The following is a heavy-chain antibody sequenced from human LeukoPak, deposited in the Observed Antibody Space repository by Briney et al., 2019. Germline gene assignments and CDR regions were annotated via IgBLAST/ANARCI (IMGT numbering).Heavy chain of an antibody. V-gene: IGHV3-30*18. CDR3: AKDSPTFGDLPVI. CDR1: GFTFSSYG. D-gene: IGHD3-10*01. J-gene: IGHJ4*02. CDR2: ISYDGSNK. Sequence: GRSLRLSCAASGFTFSSYGMHWVRQAPGKGLEWVAVISYDGSNKYYADSVKGRFTISRDNSKNTLYLQMNSLRAEDTAVYYCAKDSPTFGDLPVIWGQGTLVTVSP.